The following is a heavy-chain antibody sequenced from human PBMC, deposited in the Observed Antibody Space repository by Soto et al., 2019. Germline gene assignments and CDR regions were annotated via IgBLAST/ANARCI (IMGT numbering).Heavy chain of an antibody. CDR1: GFTFTRYS. CDR3: ARESADLTSNFDY. Sequence: EVQLVESGGGLVKPGGSLRLSCAASGFTFTRYSMNWVRQAPGKGLEWVSSISSNTNYIYYGDSMKGRFTISRDNSKNSLYLEMNSLRAEDTAVYYGARESADLTSNFDYWGQGTLVTVSS. J-gene: IGHJ4*02. CDR2: ISSNTNYI. V-gene: IGHV3-21*06.